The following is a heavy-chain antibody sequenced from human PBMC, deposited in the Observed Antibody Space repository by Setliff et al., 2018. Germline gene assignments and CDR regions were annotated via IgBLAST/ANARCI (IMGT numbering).Heavy chain of an antibody. CDR1: GASINSGTYY. J-gene: IGHJ4*02. V-gene: IGHV4-39*01. CDR2: IHYSGTT. CDR3: ARTGTYRYFDY. Sequence: PSETLSLTCTVSGASINSGTYYWAWIRQPPGKGLEWIGRIHYSGTTYDNASLKSRVTMSVDTSKNQFSLNPSSVTAADTAVYYSARTGTYRYFDYWGQGALVTVSS. D-gene: IGHD1-26*01.